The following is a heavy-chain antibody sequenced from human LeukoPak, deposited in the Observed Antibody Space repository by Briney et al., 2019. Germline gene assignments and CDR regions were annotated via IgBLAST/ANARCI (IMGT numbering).Heavy chain of an antibody. J-gene: IGHJ6*02. CDR3: ARETRIGAPRRHPGYDMDV. CDR2: IYYSGST. CDR1: GGSISSGGYY. D-gene: IGHD2-15*01. Sequence: PSETLSLTCTVSGGSISSGGYYWSWIRQHPGKGLEWIGYIYYSGSTYYNPSLKSRVTISVDTSKNQFSLKLSSVTAADTAVYYCARETRIGAPRRHPGYDMDVWGQGTTVTVSS. V-gene: IGHV4-31*03.